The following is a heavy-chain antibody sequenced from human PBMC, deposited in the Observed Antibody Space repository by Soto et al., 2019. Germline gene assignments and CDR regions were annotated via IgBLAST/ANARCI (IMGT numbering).Heavy chain of an antibody. CDR1: GGSISNGGYY. J-gene: IGHJ4*02. V-gene: IGHV4-31*03. CDR3: ARGHVTYYDNISGSLYYFDY. Sequence: PSETLSLTCSVSGGSISNGGYYWNWIRQHPGKGLEWIGHIYYSGSTFYSPSLKGRVTISVDTSKNQFSLNLSSVTAADTAVYYCARGHVTYYDNISGSLYYFDYWGQGTLVTVSS. CDR2: IYYSGST. D-gene: IGHD3-16*01.